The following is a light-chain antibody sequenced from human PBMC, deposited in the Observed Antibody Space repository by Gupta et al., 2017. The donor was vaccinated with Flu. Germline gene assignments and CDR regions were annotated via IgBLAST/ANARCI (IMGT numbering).Light chain of an antibody. CDR2: GAS. Sequence: VMTQSLATLSVSLVERATLSCRASQSVSDKLAWYRQKRGQAPRLLIYGASTRASGIPARFSGSGSGTEFTLTISSLQSDDFALYHCQQYNHWPLTFGGGTKVEIK. CDR3: QQYNHWPLT. V-gene: IGKV3-15*01. J-gene: IGKJ4*01. CDR1: QSVSDK.